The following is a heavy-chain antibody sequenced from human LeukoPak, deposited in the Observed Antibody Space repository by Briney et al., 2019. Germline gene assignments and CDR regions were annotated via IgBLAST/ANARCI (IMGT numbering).Heavy chain of an antibody. CDR1: GGTFSRHT. V-gene: IGHV1-18*01. CDR2: ISAYNGNT. CDR3: ARAEKPNWGNYYYYCMDV. D-gene: IGHD7-27*01. Sequence: ASVKVSCKVSGGTFSRHTISWVRQAPGQGLEWMGWISAYNGNTNFAQKLQDRVTMTTDTSTSTAYMELRSLRSDDTAVYYCARAEKPNWGNYYYYCMDVWGKGTTVTVSS. J-gene: IGHJ6*03.